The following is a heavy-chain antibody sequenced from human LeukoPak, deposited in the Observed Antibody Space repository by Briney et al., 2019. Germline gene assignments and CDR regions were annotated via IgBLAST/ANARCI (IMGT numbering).Heavy chain of an antibody. V-gene: IGHV3-74*01. CDR1: GFTFNSYW. J-gene: IGHJ5*02. CDR3: SRGHGVAGTNWFHP. CDR2: ISSDESST. Sequence: GGSLRLSCAASGFTFNSYWMHWVRQAPGRGLVWVSRISSDESSTSYAASVKGRFTISRDNTKNTLYLQMNSLRGEDTAVYYLSRGHGVAGTNWFHPRGQGTLVTGSS. D-gene: IGHD6-19*01.